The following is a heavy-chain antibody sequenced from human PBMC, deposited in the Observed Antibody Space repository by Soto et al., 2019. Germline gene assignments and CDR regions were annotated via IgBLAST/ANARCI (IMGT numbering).Heavy chain of an antibody. V-gene: IGHV3-33*01. D-gene: IGHD2-2*01. Sequence: PGGSLRLSCAASGFTFSSYGMHWARQAPGKWLEWVAVIWYDGSNKYYADSVKGRFTISRDNSKNTLYLQMNSLRVEDTAVYYCARDYGVVPAAKAGGWFDPWGQGXLVTVYS. CDR3: ARDYGVVPAAKAGGWFDP. CDR2: IWYDGSNK. J-gene: IGHJ5*02. CDR1: GFTFSSYG.